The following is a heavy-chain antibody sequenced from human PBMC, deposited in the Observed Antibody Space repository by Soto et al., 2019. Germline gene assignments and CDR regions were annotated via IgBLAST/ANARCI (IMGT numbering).Heavy chain of an antibody. CDR1: GFTFSSYW. J-gene: IGHJ4*02. V-gene: IGHV3-7*03. CDR3: ARDFLGLHALDY. Sequence: GGSLRLSCAASGFTFSSYWMSWVRQAPGKGLEWVANIKQDGSERSYVDSVKGRFTISRDNAKKSLYLQMNSLRAEDTAVYYCARDFLGLHALDYWGQGTLVTVSS. CDR2: IKQDGSER.